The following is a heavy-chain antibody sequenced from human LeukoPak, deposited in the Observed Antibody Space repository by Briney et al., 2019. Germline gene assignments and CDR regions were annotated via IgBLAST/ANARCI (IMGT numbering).Heavy chain of an antibody. J-gene: IGHJ6*02. Sequence: GGSLRLSCAASGFTFDDYAMHWVRQAPGKGLEWVSGISWNSGSIGYADSVKGRFTISRDNAKNSLYLRMNSLRAEDTALYYCAKSSAYSYGYIHYYYYGMDVWGQGTTVTVSS. CDR3: AKSSAYSYGYIHYYYYGMDV. CDR2: ISWNSGSI. CDR1: GFTFDDYA. V-gene: IGHV3-9*01. D-gene: IGHD5-18*01.